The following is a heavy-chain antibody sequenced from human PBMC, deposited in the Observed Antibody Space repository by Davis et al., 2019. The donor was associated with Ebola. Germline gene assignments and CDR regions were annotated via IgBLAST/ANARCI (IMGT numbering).Heavy chain of an antibody. D-gene: IGHD3-3*01. V-gene: IGHV5-10-1*01. J-gene: IGHJ6*02. CDR3: ARRSITIFGNYYYGMDV. Sequence: KVSCKGSGYSFTSYWISWVRQMPGKGLEWMGRIDPSDSYTNYSPSFQGHVTISADKSISTAYLQWSSLKASDTAMYYCARRSITIFGNYYYGMDVWGQGTTVTVSS. CDR2: IDPSDSYT. CDR1: GYSFTSYW.